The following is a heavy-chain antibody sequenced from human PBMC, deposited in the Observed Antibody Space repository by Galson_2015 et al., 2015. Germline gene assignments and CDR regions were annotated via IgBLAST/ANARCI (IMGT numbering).Heavy chain of an antibody. CDR2: IYYSGST. D-gene: IGHD3-10*01. Sequence: ETLSLTCTVSGGSISSYYWSWIRQPPGKGLEWIGYIYYSGSTNYNPSLKSRVTISVDTSKNQFSLKLSSVTAADTAVYYCARDSSGSYLSDNWFDPWGQGTLVTVSS. CDR3: ARDSSGSYLSDNWFDP. CDR1: GGSISSYY. V-gene: IGHV4-59*01. J-gene: IGHJ5*02.